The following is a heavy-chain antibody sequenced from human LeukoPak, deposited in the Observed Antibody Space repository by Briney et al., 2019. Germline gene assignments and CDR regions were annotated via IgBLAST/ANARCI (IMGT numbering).Heavy chain of an antibody. V-gene: IGHV4-39*07. Sequence: SETLSLTCTVSGGSISSSSYYWGWIRQPPGKGLEWIGSIYYSGSTNYNPSLKSRVTISVDTSKNQFSLKLGSVTAADTAVYYCARVLVVVVAARAQPNWYFDLWGRGTLVTVSS. J-gene: IGHJ2*01. D-gene: IGHD2-15*01. CDR2: IYYSGST. CDR3: ARVLVVVVAARAQPNWYFDL. CDR1: GGSISSSSYY.